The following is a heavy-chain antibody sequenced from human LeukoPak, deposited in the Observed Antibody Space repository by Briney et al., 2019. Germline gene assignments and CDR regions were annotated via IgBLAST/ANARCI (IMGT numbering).Heavy chain of an antibody. D-gene: IGHD6-19*01. CDR2: IKTDGSEK. V-gene: IGHV3-7*01. J-gene: IGHJ4*02. CDR1: GFTFSSYA. Sequence: GGSLRLSCAASGFTFSSYAMSWVRQAPGKGLEWVANIKTDGSEKYYVDSVKGRFTISRDNAKNSLYLQMNSLRVEDTAVYYCAKWTYSSGWYYDYWGQGTLVTVSS. CDR3: AKWTYSSGWYYDY.